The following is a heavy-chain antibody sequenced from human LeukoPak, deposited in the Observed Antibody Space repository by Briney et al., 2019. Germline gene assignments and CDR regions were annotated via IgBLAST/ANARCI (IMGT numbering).Heavy chain of an antibody. D-gene: IGHD6-13*01. CDR1: GFTFSSYW. V-gene: IGHV3-7*03. J-gene: IGHJ6*02. CDR3: ARYSIALAGRPNYYYGMDV. Sequence: GGSLRLSCAASGFTFSSYWMSWVRQAPGKGLEWVANIKQDGSEKYYVDSVKGRFTISRDNAKNSLYLQMNSLRAEDTAVYYCARYSIALAGRPNYYYGMDVWGQGTTVTVSS. CDR2: IKQDGSEK.